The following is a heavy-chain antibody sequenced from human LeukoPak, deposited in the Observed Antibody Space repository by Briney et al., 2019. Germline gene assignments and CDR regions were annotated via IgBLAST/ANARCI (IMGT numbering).Heavy chain of an antibody. V-gene: IGHV3-21*01. CDR3: ARDGDGYNRKGFDY. CDR1: GFTFSSYS. Sequence: PGGSLRLSCAASGFTFSSYSMNWVRQAPGKGLEWVSSISSSSYIYYADSVKGRFTISRDNAKNSLYLQMNSLRAEDTAVYYCARDGDGYNRKGFDYWGQGTLVTVSS. CDR2: ISSSSYI. D-gene: IGHD5-12*01. J-gene: IGHJ4*02.